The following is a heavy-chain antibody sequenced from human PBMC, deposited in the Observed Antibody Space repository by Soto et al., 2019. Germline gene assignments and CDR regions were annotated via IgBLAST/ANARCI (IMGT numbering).Heavy chain of an antibody. V-gene: IGHV3-23*01. Sequence: GGSLRLSCAASGFTFSSYAMSWVRQAPGKGLEWVSGISGSGDSTYYADSVKGRFTISRDNSKNTLYLQMNSLRAEDTAIYYCAKDLGHNWNDHLFDYWGQGTLVTVSS. J-gene: IGHJ4*02. CDR3: AKDLGHNWNDHLFDY. CDR1: GFTFSSYA. D-gene: IGHD1-1*01. CDR2: ISGSGDST.